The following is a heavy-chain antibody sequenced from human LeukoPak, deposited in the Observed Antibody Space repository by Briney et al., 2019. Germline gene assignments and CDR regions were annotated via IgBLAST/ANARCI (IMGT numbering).Heavy chain of an antibody. D-gene: IGHD1-1*01. J-gene: IGHJ6*04. CDR1: GYTFLSNN. CDR2: INVGNGDT. V-gene: IGHV1-3*01. Sequence: ASVKVSCTASGYTFLSNNMNWVRQAPGQRLEWMGWINVGNGDTKYSQKFQGRVTITRDTSASTGYMELSSLRSEDTAVYYCARWNYGMDVWGKGTTISVSS. CDR3: ARWNYGMDV.